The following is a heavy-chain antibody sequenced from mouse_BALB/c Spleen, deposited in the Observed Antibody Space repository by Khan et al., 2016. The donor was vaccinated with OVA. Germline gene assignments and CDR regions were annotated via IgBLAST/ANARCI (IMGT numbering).Heavy chain of an antibody. CDR3: ASGDKGGFAY. D-gene: IGHD2-13*01. J-gene: IGHJ3*01. CDR1: GFTFSDYG. CDR2: VRRLAYNF. V-gene: IGHV5-15*02. Sequence: EVELVESGGGLVQPGGSRKLSCAASGFTFSDYGMAWVRQAPGKGPEWVAFVRRLAYNFYYADTVTGRFTISRENAKNTLYLELSSMRSEDTAMYYCASGDKGGFAYWGQGTLVTVSA.